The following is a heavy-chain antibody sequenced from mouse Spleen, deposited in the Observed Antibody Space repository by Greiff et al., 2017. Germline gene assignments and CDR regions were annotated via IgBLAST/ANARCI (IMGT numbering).Heavy chain of an antibody. CDR1: GFNIKDYY. CDR3: AALYYDYDRGDYFDY. J-gene: IGHJ2*01. D-gene: IGHD2-4*01. CDR2: IDPEDGET. V-gene: IGHV14-2*01. Sequence: EVMLVESGAELVKPGASVKLSCTASGFNIKDYYMHWVKQRTEQGLEWIGRIDPEDGETKYAPKFPGKATITADTSSNTAYLQLSSLTSEDTAVYYGAALYYDYDRGDYFDYWGQGTTLTVSS.